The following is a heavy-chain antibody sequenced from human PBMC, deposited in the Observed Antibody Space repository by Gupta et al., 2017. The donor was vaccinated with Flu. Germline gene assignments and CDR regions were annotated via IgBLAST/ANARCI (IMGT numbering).Heavy chain of an antibody. CDR1: GGSISSSXXX. CDR3: ARLAPMDRYYYYGMDV. V-gene: IGHV4-39*01. J-gene: IGHJ6*02. D-gene: IGHD3-10*01. Sequence: QLQLQEXGPGLVKXXETLSLTCTVSGGSISSSXXXXXXXXPPPGKGLEWIGSIYNSGGTYYNPSLKSRVTISVDTSKNQFSLKLSSVTAADTAVYYCARLAPMDRYYYYGMDVWGQGTTVTGSS. CDR2: IYNSGGT.